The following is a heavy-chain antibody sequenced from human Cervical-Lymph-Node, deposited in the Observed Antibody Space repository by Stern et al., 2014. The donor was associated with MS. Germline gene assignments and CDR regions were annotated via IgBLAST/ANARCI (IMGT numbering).Heavy chain of an antibody. CDR1: GFTFSAYD. D-gene: IGHD4-11*01. V-gene: IGHV3-23*04. Sequence: DVQLVKSGGGLVQPGESLRLSCAASGFTFSAYDMSWVRQAPGKGLEWVSTSSGGGSRIFYANSVKGQSTISRDNSQNTLYLQMNSLTAEDTAVYYCASGLQYLPHYWGQGTLVTVSS. CDR3: ASGLQYLPHY. J-gene: IGHJ4*02. CDR2: SSGGGSRI.